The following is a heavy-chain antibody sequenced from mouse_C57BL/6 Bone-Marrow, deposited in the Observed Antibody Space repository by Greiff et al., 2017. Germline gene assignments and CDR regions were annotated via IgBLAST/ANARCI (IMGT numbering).Heavy chain of an antibody. D-gene: IGHD2-3*01. CDR1: GYTFTSYW. J-gene: IGHJ2*01. CDR3: ARPRWLLPAY. CDR2: IYPGSGST. Sequence: QVQLQQPGAELVKPGASVKMSCKASGYTFTSYWITWVKQRPGQGLEWIGDIYPGSGSTNYNEKFKSKATLTVYTSSSTAYMQLISLTSEDSAVYYCARPRWLLPAYWGQGTTLTVSS. V-gene: IGHV1-55*01.